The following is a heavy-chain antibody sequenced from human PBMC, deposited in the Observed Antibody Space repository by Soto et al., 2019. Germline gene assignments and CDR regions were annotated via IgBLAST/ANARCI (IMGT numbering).Heavy chain of an antibody. CDR1: GYTFTSYG. CDR3: ARVPHCSGGSCYANDAFDI. CDR2: ISAYNGNT. V-gene: IGHV1-18*01. D-gene: IGHD2-15*01. Sequence: ASVKVSCKASGYTFTSYGISWVRQAPGQGLEWMGWISAYNGNTNYAQKLQGRVTMTTDTSTSTAYMELRSLRSDDTAVYYCARVPHCSGGSCYANDAFDIWGQGTMVTVSS. J-gene: IGHJ3*02.